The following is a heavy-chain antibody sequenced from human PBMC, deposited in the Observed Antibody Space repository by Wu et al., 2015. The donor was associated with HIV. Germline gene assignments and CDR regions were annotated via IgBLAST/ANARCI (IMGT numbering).Heavy chain of an antibody. J-gene: IGHJ4*02. Sequence: QVQLVQSGAEVKKPGASVKVSCKASGYTFTGYYMHWVRQAPGQGLEWMGWINPNSGGTNYAQTFQGRVTLTRDTSISTAYMELSSLRSDDTAVYFCARPRFSGNYHLDHWGQGTLVTVSS. D-gene: IGHD1-26*01. V-gene: IGHV1-2*02. CDR1: GYTFTGYY. CDR2: INPNSGGT. CDR3: ARPRFSGNYHLDH.